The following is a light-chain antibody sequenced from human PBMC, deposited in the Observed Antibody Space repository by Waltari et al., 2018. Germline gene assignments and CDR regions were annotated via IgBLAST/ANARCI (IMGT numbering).Light chain of an antibody. CDR2: KAS. Sequence: DIQMTQSPSTLSASVGDRVTITCRASQSISRWLAWYQQKPWKAPNLLIYKASSCESEVPSKFSCSGSGQDFTLTISSLQPDECAPYYCQQYNSYSPRTFGQGTKVEIK. CDR1: QSISRW. CDR3: QQYNSYSPRT. J-gene: IGKJ1*01. V-gene: IGKV1-5*03.